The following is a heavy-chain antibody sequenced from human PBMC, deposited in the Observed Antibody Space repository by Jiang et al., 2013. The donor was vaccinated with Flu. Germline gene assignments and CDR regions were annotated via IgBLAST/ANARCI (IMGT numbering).Heavy chain of an antibody. D-gene: IGHD6-13*01. V-gene: IGHV6-1*01. CDR2: IYYRSKWYN. CDR1: GDSVSSNSAA. J-gene: IGHJ4*02. CDR3: AREVAAGWDY. Sequence: QTLSLTCAISGDSVSSNSAAWNWIRQSPSRGLEWLGRIYYRSKWYNDYAVSVKSRIIINPDAPKNQFSLQLNSVTPEDTAVYYCAREVAAGWDYWGQGTLVTVS.